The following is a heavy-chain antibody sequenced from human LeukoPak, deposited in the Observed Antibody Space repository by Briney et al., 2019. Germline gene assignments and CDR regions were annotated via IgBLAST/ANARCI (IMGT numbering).Heavy chain of an antibody. V-gene: IGHV3-15*01. CDR3: IHLTKADD. CDR2: IKSKTDGGTA. Sequence: GGSLRLSCAASGFTFDDYAMHWVRQAPGKGLEWVGRIKSKTDGGTADYAAPVKGRFTISRDDSKNTLYLQMNSLKTEDTAVYYCIHLTKADDWGRGTLVTVSS. CDR1: GFTFDDYA. J-gene: IGHJ4*02. D-gene: IGHD3-9*01.